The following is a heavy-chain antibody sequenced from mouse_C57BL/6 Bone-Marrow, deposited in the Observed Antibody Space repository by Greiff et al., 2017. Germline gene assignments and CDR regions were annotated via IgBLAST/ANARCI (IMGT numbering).Heavy chain of an antibody. D-gene: IGHD1-1*01. J-gene: IGHJ2*01. CDR3: ERRACGSSYRYYFDY. V-gene: IGHV5-6*02. Sequence: EVKVVESGGDLVKPGGSLKLSCAASGFTFSSYGMSWVRQTPDKRLEWVATISSGGSYTYYPDSVKGRITISRDNAENTLYLQLRSLTSEDAAMYYCERRACGSSYRYYFDYWGQGTTLTVSA. CDR1: GFTFSSYG. CDR2: ISSGGSYT.